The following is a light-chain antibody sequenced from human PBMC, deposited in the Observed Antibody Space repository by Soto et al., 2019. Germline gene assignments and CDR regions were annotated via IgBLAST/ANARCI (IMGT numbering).Light chain of an antibody. CDR3: SSYTTISTYV. V-gene: IGLV2-8*01. CDR1: SSDVGGYNY. J-gene: IGLJ1*01. CDR2: EVS. Sequence: LTQPPSASGSPGQSVTISCTGTSSDVGGYNYVSWYQQHPGKAPKLMIYEVSKRPSGVPDRFSGSKSGNTASLTVSGLQAEDEADYYCSSYTTISTYVFGTGTKVTVL.